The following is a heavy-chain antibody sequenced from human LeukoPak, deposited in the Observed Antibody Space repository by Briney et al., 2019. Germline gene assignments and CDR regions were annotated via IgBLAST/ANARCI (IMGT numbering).Heavy chain of an antibody. Sequence: GGSLRLSCAASGFTFSDYYMSWIRQAPGKGLEWVSYISSGDNTIYYADSVKGRFTMSRDNAKSSLYLQMNSLRAEDTAVYYCARVMGNYATDYWGQGTLVTVSS. CDR3: ARVMGNYATDY. CDR2: ISSGDNTI. D-gene: IGHD1-7*01. CDR1: GFTFSDYY. V-gene: IGHV3-11*04. J-gene: IGHJ4*02.